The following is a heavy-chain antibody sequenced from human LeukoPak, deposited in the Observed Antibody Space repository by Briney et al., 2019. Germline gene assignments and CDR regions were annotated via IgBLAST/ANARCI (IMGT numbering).Heavy chain of an antibody. V-gene: IGHV3-21*04. J-gene: IGHJ6*03. CDR3: ARGGGFLERLGNYYYYMDV. Sequence: GGSLRLSCAASGFTFSSYSMNWVRQAPGKGLEWVSSISSSSSYIYYADSVKGRFTISRDNAKNSLYLQMNSLRAEDTAVYYCARGGGFLERLGNYYYYMDVWGKGTTVTVSS. CDR1: GFTFSSYS. CDR2: ISSSSSYI. D-gene: IGHD3-3*01.